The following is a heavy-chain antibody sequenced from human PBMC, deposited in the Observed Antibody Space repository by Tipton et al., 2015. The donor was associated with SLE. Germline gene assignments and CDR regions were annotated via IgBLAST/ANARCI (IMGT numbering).Heavy chain of an antibody. V-gene: IGHV4-39*07. CDR1: GDSISSSTYY. Sequence: PGLVKPSETLSLTCIVSGDSISSSTYYWGWIRQPPGKGLEWVGTVYYTGNTFYNPSVKSRVTISVDTSKNQFSLKLSSVTAADTAVYYCARDEYRYDATGYHLLGHFDFWGQGTLVTVSS. D-gene: IGHD3-22*01. J-gene: IGHJ4*02. CDR3: ARDEYRYDATGYHLLGHFDF. CDR2: VYYTGNT.